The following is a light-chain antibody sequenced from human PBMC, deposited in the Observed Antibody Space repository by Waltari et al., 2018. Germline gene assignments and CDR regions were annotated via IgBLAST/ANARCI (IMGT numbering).Light chain of an antibody. V-gene: IGLV2-23*02. CDR2: DVS. CDR3: CSYVPGNTVL. CDR1: SSDVGNYNL. J-gene: IGLJ2*01. Sequence: QSALIQPASVSGSPGQAITIPCSGTSSDVGNYNLVSWYQQPPGKAPKLIIYDVSKRPPGVSNLYSGSKSGNTASLTISGLQAEDEADYYCCSYVPGNTVLFGGGTSLTVL.